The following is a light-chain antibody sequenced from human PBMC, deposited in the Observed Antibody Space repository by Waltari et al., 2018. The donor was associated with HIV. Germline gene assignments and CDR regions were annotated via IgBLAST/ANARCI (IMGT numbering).Light chain of an antibody. CDR3: SSYMPNGTLL. CDR2: DGD. Sequence: QSALTQPASVSGSPGQSITFSACTFTADLIDHPSISWFRHPPTGVPHLILPDGDNRPSGVPFRYSGTKTDTTASLTISGLLFEDEGDYYCSSYMPNGTLLFGGGTKVTVL. J-gene: IGLJ2*01. CDR1: TADLIDHPS. V-gene: IGLV2-14*01.